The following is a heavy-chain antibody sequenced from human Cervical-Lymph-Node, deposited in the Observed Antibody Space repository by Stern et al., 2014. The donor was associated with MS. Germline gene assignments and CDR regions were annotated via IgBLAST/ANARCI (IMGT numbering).Heavy chain of an antibody. J-gene: IGHJ5*02. CDR2: IYYSEST. D-gene: IGHD4/OR15-4a*01. CDR1: GGSIISGDFY. V-gene: IGHV4-31*03. CDR3: ARRAGGSDNYFDP. Sequence: VQLVESGPGLVKPSQTLSLTCTVSGGSIISGDFYWSWIRQLPGKGLEWIGYIYYSESTYYNPSLNSRVTISVDTANNQFSLKLSSVTAADTAVYYCARRAGGSDNYFDPWGQGTLVTVSS.